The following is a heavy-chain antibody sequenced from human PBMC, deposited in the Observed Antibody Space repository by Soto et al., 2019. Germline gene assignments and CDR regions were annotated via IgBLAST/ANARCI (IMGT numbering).Heavy chain of an antibody. CDR2: IKGDGSET. D-gene: IGHD6-13*01. V-gene: IGHV3-9*01. CDR1: GFTFDDYA. J-gene: IGHJ4*02. Sequence: EVQLVESGGGLVQPGRSLRLSCAASGFTFDDYAMHWVRQAPGKGLVWVSRIKGDGSETNYADSVKGRFTISRDNAKNTLYLQMNSLRAEDTAVYYCAKDLHIAATDYWGQGTLVTVSS. CDR3: AKDLHIAATDY.